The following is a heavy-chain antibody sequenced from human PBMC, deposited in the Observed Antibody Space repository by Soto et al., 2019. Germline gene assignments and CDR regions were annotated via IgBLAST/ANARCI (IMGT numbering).Heavy chain of an antibody. CDR3: AKERDCGGVCFYFDF. J-gene: IGHJ4*02. CDR1: GFDFNRFT. D-gene: IGHD2-21*01. CDR2: IRGDGTDI. V-gene: IGHV3-43*01. Sequence: EVQLVQSGGRVVPPGGSLSISCAASGFDFNRFTMHWVRQTPERGLEWVSYIRGDGTDIRYADSVRGRFTISRDNTKNSLYLQMYSLTTEDTALYYCAKERDCGGVCFYFDFWGQGALVTVSS.